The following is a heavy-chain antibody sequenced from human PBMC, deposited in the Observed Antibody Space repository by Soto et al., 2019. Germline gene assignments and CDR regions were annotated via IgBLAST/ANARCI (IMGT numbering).Heavy chain of an antibody. V-gene: IGHV1-3*01. J-gene: IGHJ6*02. CDR1: GYTFTSYA. Sequence: ASVKVSCKASGYTFTSYAMHWVRQAPGQRLEWMGWINAGNGNTKYSQKFQGRVTITRDTSASTAYMELSSLRSEDTAVYYCARGKGSATYYYYYGMDVWGQGTTVTVSS. CDR2: INAGNGNT. CDR3: ARGKGSATYYYYYGMDV.